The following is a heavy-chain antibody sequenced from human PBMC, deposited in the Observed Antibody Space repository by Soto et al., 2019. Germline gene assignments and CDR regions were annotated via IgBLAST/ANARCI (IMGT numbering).Heavy chain of an antibody. CDR3: AYSSGWYLHY. Sequence: QVQLVESGGGVVQPGRSLRLSCAASGFTFSSYGMHWVRQAPGKGLEWVAVISYDGSNKYYADSVKGRFTISRDNSKNTLYLQMNSLRADDTAVYYCAYSSGWYLHYWGQGTLVTVSS. D-gene: IGHD6-19*01. CDR1: GFTFSSYG. V-gene: IGHV3-30*03. J-gene: IGHJ4*02. CDR2: ISYDGSNK.